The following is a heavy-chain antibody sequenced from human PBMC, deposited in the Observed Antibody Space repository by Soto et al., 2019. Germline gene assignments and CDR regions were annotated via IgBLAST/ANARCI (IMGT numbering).Heavy chain of an antibody. CDR2: IYWDDDK. Sequence: QITLKESGPTLVKPTQTLTLTCTFSGFSLSTSGVDVGWIRQPPGKALEWLALIYWDDDKRYSPSLKSRLTITKDTSKNQVVLTMTNMDPVDTATYYCAHRSGSYSSFDYWGQGTLVTVSS. V-gene: IGHV2-5*02. CDR3: AHRSGSYSSFDY. J-gene: IGHJ4*02. CDR1: GFSLSTSGVD. D-gene: IGHD3-10*01.